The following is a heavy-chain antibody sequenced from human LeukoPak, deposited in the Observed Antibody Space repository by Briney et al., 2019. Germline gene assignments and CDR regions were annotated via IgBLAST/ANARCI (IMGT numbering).Heavy chain of an antibody. CDR3: ARLSDDFWSGYHNYFDY. D-gene: IGHD3-3*01. CDR1: GGSISSGDYY. J-gene: IGHJ4*02. CDR2: IYYSGST. Sequence: SETLSLTCTVSGGSISSGDYYWSWIRQPPGKGLEWIGYIYYSGSTYYSPSLKSRVTISVDTSKNQFSLKLSSVTAADTAVYYCARLSDDFWSGYHNYFDYWGQGTLVTVSS. V-gene: IGHV4-30-4*08.